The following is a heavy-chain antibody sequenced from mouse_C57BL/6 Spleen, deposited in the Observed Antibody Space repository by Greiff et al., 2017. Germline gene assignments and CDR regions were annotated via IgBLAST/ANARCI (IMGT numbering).Heavy chain of an antibody. CDR1: GYTFTSYW. CDR3: TRSDGYYLYYFDY. D-gene: IGHD2-3*01. J-gene: IGHJ2*01. V-gene: IGHV1-5*01. CDR2: IYPGNSDT. Sequence: EVQLQQSGTVLARPGASVKMSCKTSGYTFTSYWMHWVKQRPGQGLEWIGAIYPGNSDTSYNPKFKGKATLTAVTSASTAYMERSSLTNEDSAVYYCTRSDGYYLYYFDYWGQGTTLTVSS.